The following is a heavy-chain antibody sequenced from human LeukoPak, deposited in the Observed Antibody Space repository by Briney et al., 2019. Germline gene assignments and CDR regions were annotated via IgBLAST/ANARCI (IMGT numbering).Heavy chain of an antibody. Sequence: GGSLRLSCAASGFTFSSYGMHWVRQAPGKGLEWVAVISYDGSNKYYADSVKGRFTISRDNSKNTLYLQMNSLRAEDTAVYYCAKRPPFDYWGQGTLVTVSS. V-gene: IGHV3-30*18. CDR3: AKRPPFDY. CDR2: ISYDGSNK. J-gene: IGHJ4*02. CDR1: GFTFSSYG.